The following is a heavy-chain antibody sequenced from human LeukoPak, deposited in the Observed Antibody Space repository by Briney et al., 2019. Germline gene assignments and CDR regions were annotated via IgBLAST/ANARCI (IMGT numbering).Heavy chain of an antibody. Sequence: SETLSLTCAVYGGSFSGYYWSWIRQPPGKGLEWIGEINHSGSTNYNPSLKSRVTISVDTSKNQFSLKLSSVTAADTAVYYCARDPCSSTSCYEGRFDYWGQGTLVTVSS. CDR1: GGSFSGYY. CDR2: INHSGST. J-gene: IGHJ4*02. D-gene: IGHD2-2*01. V-gene: IGHV4-34*01. CDR3: ARDPCSSTSCYEGRFDY.